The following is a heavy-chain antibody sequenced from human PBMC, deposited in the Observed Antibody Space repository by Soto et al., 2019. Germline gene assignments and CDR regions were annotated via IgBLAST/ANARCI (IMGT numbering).Heavy chain of an antibody. D-gene: IGHD6-19*01. CDR1: GGSISSSSYY. CDR2: IYYSGSI. CDR3: ARQSSGWYNWFDP. V-gene: IGHV4-39*01. Sequence: QLQLQESGPGLVKPSETLSLTCSVSGGSISSSSYYWGWIRQPPGKGLEWIGSIYYSGSIYYNPSLKSRGTISLDTSKDPFSRKLRSVTAAETAVYYWARQSSGWYNWFDPWGQGPLVTVSS. J-gene: IGHJ5*02.